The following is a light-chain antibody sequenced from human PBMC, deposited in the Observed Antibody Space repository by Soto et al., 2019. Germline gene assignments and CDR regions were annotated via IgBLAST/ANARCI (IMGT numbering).Light chain of an antibody. CDR1: SSDVGGYHY. V-gene: IGLV2-11*01. Sequence: QSALTQPRSVSGSPGQSVTISCTGTSSDVGGYHYVSWYQQHPGKAPKLMIYDVSKRPSGIPDRFSGSKSGNTASLTISGLQAEDEADYYCCSYAGSFWVFGGGTKVTVL. J-gene: IGLJ3*02. CDR3: CSYAGSFWV. CDR2: DVS.